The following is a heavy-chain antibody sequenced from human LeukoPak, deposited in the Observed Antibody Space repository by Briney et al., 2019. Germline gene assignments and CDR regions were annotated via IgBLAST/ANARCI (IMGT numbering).Heavy chain of an antibody. Sequence: SETLSLTCTVSDGSITNYDWSWVRQPPGKGLEFIGHVHYSGTTNYNPSLRSRVTMSVDTSKNQFSLKLSSVTAADTAVYYCARVGLGRDYVWGSYRSVVSFDIWGQGTMVTVSS. CDR2: VHYSGTT. CDR3: ARVGLGRDYVWGSYRSVVSFDI. J-gene: IGHJ3*02. CDR1: DGSITNYD. V-gene: IGHV4-59*12. D-gene: IGHD3-16*02.